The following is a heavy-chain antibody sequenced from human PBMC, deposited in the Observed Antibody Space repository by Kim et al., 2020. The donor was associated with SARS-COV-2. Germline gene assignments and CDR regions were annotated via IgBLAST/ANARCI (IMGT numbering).Heavy chain of an antibody. CDR2: ISSSTTMT. J-gene: IGHJ4*02. V-gene: IGHV3-48*02. CDR3: ARGRSSSWYVWEIDH. CDR1: GFTFSYYT. D-gene: IGHD6-13*01. Sequence: GGSLRLSCAASGFTFSYYTMHWVRQAPGKGLESVSYISSSTTMTYYADSVKGRFTISRDNAKNSLHLQMNSLMDEDTAVYYCARGRSSSWYVWEIDHWGQGTLVTVSS.